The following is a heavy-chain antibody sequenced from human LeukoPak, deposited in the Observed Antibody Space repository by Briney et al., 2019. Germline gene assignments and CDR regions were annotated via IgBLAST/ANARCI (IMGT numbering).Heavy chain of an antibody. Sequence: GGSLRLSCEASGFTFSSYAMSWVRQAPGKGLEWVSVISGSGDSTYYADSVEGRCTSSRDNSKDALYLHMTSLRAEDTALYYCAKVMNSGGYWHFDYWGQGTLVTVSS. CDR3: AKVMNSGGYWHFDY. CDR2: ISGSGDST. CDR1: GFTFSSYA. J-gene: IGHJ4*02. V-gene: IGHV3-23*01. D-gene: IGHD3-22*01.